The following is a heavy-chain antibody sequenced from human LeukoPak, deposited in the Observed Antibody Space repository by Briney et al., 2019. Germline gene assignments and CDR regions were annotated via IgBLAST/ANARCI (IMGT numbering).Heavy chain of an antibody. CDR1: GGSISSGGYY. V-gene: IGHV4-30-2*01. D-gene: IGHD3-10*01. J-gene: IGHJ4*02. CDR2: IYHSGST. CDR3: ARRSYYYGSGSY. Sequence: SQTLSLTCTVSGGSISSGGYYWSWIRQPPGKGLEWIGYIYHSGSTYYNPSLKSRVTISVDTSKNQFSLKLSSVTAADTAVYYCARRSYYYGSGSYWGQGTLVTVSS.